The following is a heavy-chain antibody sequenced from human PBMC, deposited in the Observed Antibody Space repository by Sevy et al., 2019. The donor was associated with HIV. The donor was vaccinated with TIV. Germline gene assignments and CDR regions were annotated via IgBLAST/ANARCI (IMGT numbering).Heavy chain of an antibody. CDR3: ARGNRNYFDY. J-gene: IGHJ4*02. Sequence: GGSLRLSCAASGFTFSSYAMHWVRQAPGKGLEWVAVISYDGSNKYYADSVKGRFTISRDNSKNRLYLQMNSLGAEDTAVYYCARGNRNYFDYWGQGTLVTVSS. D-gene: IGHD4-4*01. V-gene: IGHV3-30-3*01. CDR1: GFTFSSYA. CDR2: ISYDGSNK.